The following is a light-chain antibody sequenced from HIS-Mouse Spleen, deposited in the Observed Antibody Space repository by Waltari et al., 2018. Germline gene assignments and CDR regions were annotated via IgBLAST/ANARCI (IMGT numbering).Light chain of an antibody. V-gene: IGLV2-11*01. Sequence: QSALTQPRPVSGSPGQSVTISCTGTSSDVGGYNYCSWYQQHPGKAPKLMIYDVSKRPSGVPDRFSGSKSGNTASLTISGLQAEDEDDYYCCSYAGSYTYVFGTGTKVTVL. CDR1: SSDVGGYNY. CDR3: CSYAGSYTYV. CDR2: DVS. J-gene: IGLJ1*01.